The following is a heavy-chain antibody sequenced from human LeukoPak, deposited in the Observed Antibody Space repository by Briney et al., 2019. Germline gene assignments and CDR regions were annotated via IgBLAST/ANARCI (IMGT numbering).Heavy chain of an antibody. V-gene: IGHV3-30*18. J-gene: IGHJ4*02. CDR2: ISSDGSNK. D-gene: IGHD6-19*01. Sequence: GGPLRLSCSASGFIFSSYGMHWVRQAPGKGLEWVAAISSDGSNKFYADSVKGRLTISRDNSKNTLYLEMNSLRAEDTAVYFCAKDGVFRQWLGGWQDYWGQGTLVTVSS. CDR1: GFIFSSYG. CDR3: AKDGVFRQWLGGWQDY.